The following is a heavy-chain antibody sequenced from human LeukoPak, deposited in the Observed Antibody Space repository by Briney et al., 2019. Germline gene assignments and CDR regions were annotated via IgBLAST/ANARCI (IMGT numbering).Heavy chain of an antibody. CDR3: ARVRSSWYIETFDY. J-gene: IGHJ4*02. V-gene: IGHV4-31*03. CDR2: IYYSGST. Sequence: SQTLSLTCTVSGGSISSGGYYWSWIRQHPGKGLEWIGYIYYSGSTYYNPSLKSRVTISVDTSKNQFSLKLSSVTAADTAVYYCARVRSSWYIETFDYWGQGTLVTVSS. D-gene: IGHD6-13*01. CDR1: GGSISSGGYY.